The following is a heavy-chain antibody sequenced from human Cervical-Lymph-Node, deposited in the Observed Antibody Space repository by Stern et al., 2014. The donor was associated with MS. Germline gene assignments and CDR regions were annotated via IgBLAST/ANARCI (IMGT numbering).Heavy chain of an antibody. Sequence: QLVQSGPEVKKPGTSVKVSCKASGFTFTSSAMQWVRQARGQRLEWIGWSAVGSCNTNSAQKFQERVTITRDMSTSTAYMELSSLRSEDTAVYYCAANSSGQSKRAFDIWGQGTMVTVSS. CDR2: SAVGSCNT. CDR3: AANSSGQSKRAFDI. V-gene: IGHV1-58*02. CDR1: GFTFTSSA. J-gene: IGHJ3*02. D-gene: IGHD3-22*01.